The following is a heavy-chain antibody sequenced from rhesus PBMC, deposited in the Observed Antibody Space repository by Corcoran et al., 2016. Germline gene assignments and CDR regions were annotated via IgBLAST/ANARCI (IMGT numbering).Heavy chain of an antibody. J-gene: IGHJ1*01. V-gene: IGHV1-198*02. CDR3: ARGGDCTGSGCYVEWYFEF. D-gene: IGHD2-21*01. CDR2: IIPLCGIN. Sequence: QVQLVQSGAEVKKPGASVKVSCKASGFTFGSYAISWVRQAPGQGLEWMGVIIPLCGINNDAAKFQGRVTIAADTSTSTAYMERSVLRSEDTAVYYCARGGDCTGSGCYVEWYFEFWGQGALVTVSS. CDR1: GFTFGSYA.